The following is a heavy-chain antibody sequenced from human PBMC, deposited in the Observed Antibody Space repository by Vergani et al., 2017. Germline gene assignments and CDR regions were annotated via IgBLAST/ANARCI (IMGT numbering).Heavy chain of an antibody. CDR2: VYTSGMT. J-gene: IGHJ6*02. Sequence: QVQLQESGPRLVRPSQTLSLTCTVSGGSINTGAYYWSWIRQPAGKGLEWIGRVYTSGMTNYNPSLKSRVTILVDRSKSQLSLKLTSVTAGDTAVYFCARVGSTTTVVTPGGNYYYYGMDVWGQGP. CDR1: GGSINTGAYY. D-gene: IGHD4-23*01. CDR3: ARVGSTTTVVTPGGNYYYYGMDV. V-gene: IGHV4-61*02.